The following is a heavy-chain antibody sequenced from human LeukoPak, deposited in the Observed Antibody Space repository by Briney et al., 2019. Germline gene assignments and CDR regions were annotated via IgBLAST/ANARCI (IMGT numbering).Heavy chain of an antibody. Sequence: GGSLRLSCAASGFAFISSEMNWVRQAPGKGLEWVSHINSGGTTMYNADAVKGRFTISRDSAKNSLYLQMNSLRAEDTAVYYCARELTWFPRVPAAMPGYWGQGTLVTVSS. V-gene: IGHV3-48*03. CDR3: ARELTWFPRVPAAMPGY. J-gene: IGHJ4*02. CDR1: GFAFISSE. D-gene: IGHD2-2*01. CDR2: INSGGTTM.